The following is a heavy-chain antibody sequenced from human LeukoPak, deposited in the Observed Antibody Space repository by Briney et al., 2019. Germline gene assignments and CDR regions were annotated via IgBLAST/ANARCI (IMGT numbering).Heavy chain of an antibody. V-gene: IGHV3-23*01. D-gene: IGHD6-13*01. CDR3: AKVISSSCGIGGY. J-gene: IGHJ4*02. CDR2: ICASGGNT. CDR1: RFTLNNYA. Sequence: GGSLRLSCAASRFTLNNYAMTWVRQAPGKGLEWVSAICASGGNTYYADSVKGRFTISRDTSKNTLYLQMNSLRAEDTAVYYCAKVISSSCGIGGYWGQGTLVTVSS.